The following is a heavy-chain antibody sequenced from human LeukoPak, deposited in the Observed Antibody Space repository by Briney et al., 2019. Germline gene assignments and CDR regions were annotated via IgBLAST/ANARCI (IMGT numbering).Heavy chain of an antibody. V-gene: IGHV3-48*04. Sequence: PGGSLRLSCAASGFTFRRYSMNWVRQAPGKGLEWVSYISSSNSTIYYRDSVKGRFTISRDNAENSLYLQMNSLRAEDTAVYYCARGSNSGRGALDFWGQGTLVTVSS. CDR2: ISSSNSTI. D-gene: IGHD3-10*02. J-gene: IGHJ4*02. CDR3: ARGSNSGRGALDF. CDR1: GFTFRRYS.